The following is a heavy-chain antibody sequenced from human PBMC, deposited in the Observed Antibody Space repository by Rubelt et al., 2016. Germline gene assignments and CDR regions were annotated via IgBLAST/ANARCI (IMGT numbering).Heavy chain of an antibody. D-gene: IGHD6-13*01. V-gene: IGHV3-64*02. CDR1: GFSFSSYA. J-gene: IGHJ4*02. Sequence: RGGSLRLSCAVSGFSFSSYAMHWVRQAPGKGLEYVSGISSNGGSTYHADSVKGRFTISRDNSKNTLYLQMGSLRAEDMAVYYCAKAPYSSSWYYFAFWGQGSLVTISS. CDR3: AKAPYSSSWYYFAF. CDR2: ISSNGGST.